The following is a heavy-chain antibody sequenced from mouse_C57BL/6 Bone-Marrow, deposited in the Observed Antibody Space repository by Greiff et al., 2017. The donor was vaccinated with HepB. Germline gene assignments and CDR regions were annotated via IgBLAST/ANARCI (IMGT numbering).Heavy chain of an antibody. CDR2: ISSGGSYT. J-gene: IGHJ3*01. CDR1: GFTFSSYG. CDR3: ARHRGGNYACFAY. D-gene: IGHD2-1*01. Sequence: EAKVVESGGDLVKPGGSLKLSCAASGFTFSSYGMSWVRQTPDKRLEWVATISSGGSYTYYPDSVKGRFTISRDNAKNTLSLQMSSLKSEDTAMYYCARHRGGNYACFAYWGQGTLVTVSA. V-gene: IGHV5-6*01.